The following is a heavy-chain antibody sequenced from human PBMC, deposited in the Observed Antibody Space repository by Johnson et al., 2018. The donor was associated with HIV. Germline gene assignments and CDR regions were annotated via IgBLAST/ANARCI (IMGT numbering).Heavy chain of an antibody. D-gene: IGHD3-3*01. Sequence: VQLVESGGGLIQPGESLRLSCAASGFTVSTYHMSWVRQAPGKGLAWVSVIYSGGPTYHADSVKGRFIISRDNSKNTLYLQMNSLRAEDTAVYYCAKGYYDSPFGFDIWGQGTMVIVSS. CDR2: IYSGGPT. V-gene: IGHV3-66*03. J-gene: IGHJ3*02. CDR1: GFTVSTYH. CDR3: AKGYYDSPFGFDI.